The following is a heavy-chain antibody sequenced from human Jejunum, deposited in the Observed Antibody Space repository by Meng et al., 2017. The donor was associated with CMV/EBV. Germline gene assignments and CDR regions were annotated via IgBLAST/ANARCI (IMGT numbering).Heavy chain of an antibody. CDR1: SGSFSGYY. Sequence: GVYSGSFSGYYCAWFRQPPGRGLEFIGEIHHSGNTNLKSSLRSRVTMSIDTSKRQVSLTVTSVTAADTGVYYCARRVAVTGSSFLDWGQGALVTVSS. CDR2: IHHSGNT. CDR3: ARRVAVTGSSFLD. D-gene: IGHD6-19*01. J-gene: IGHJ4*02. V-gene: IGHV4-34*01.